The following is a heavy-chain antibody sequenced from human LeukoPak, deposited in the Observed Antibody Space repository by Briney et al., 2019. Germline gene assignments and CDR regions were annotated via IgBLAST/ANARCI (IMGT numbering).Heavy chain of an antibody. V-gene: IGHV1-2*02. CDR3: ASYPRYSSSPPFDY. D-gene: IGHD6-6*01. CDR2: INPNTGGT. J-gene: IGHJ4*02. Sequence: ASVKVSCKASGYTFTGYYMHWVRQAPGQGLEWMGWINPNTGGTHYAQRFQGRVTMTRDTSISTAYMELSSLRSDDTAVYYCASYPRYSSSPPFDYWGQGTLVTVSS. CDR1: GYTFTGYY.